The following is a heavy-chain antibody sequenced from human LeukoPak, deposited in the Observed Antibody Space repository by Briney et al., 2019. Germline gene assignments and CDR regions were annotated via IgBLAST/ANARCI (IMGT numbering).Heavy chain of an antibody. CDR3: ARVFIAAAGLLLYYYGMDV. D-gene: IGHD6-13*01. CDR2: IIPILGIA. CDR1: GGTFSSYA. Sequence: SVKVSCKASGGTFSSYAISWVRQAPGQGLEWMRRIIPILGIANYAQKFQGRVTITADKSTSTAYMELSSLRSEDTAVYYCARVFIAAAGLLLYYYGMDVWGQGTTVTVSS. V-gene: IGHV1-69*04. J-gene: IGHJ6*02.